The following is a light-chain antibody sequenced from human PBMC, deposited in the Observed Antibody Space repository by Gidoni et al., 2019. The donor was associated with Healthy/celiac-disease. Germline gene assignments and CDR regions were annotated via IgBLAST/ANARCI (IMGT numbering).Light chain of an antibody. Sequence: SSELTQPPSVSVPPGQTASITCSGDKLGAKYACWYQQKPGQSPVLVIYQDSKRPSGIPERFSGSNSGNTATLTISGTQAMDEADYYCQAWDSSTVVFGGGTKLTVL. V-gene: IGLV3-1*01. J-gene: IGLJ2*01. CDR2: QDS. CDR3: QAWDSSTVV. CDR1: KLGAKY.